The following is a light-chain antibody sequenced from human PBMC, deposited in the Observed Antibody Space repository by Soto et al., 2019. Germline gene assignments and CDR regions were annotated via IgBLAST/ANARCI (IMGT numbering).Light chain of an antibody. CDR3: HQRSNWPPLT. V-gene: IGKV3-11*01. J-gene: IGKJ4*01. CDR1: QIIDNY. Sequence: EIVLTQSPATLSLSPGDRATLSCRASQIIDNYLAWYQQKPGQAPRLLIYDASNRATGIPARFSGSGSGTDVSLTISSLEPEDFAVYYCHQRSNWPPLTFGGGTKVEIK. CDR2: DAS.